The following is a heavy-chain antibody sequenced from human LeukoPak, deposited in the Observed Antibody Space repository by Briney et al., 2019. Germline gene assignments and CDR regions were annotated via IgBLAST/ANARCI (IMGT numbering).Heavy chain of an antibody. D-gene: IGHD2-2*01. Sequence: SETLSLTCTVSGGSISSYYWSWIRQPPGKGLEWIGYIYYSGSTNYNPSLKSRVTISVDTSKNQFSLKLSSVTAADTAVYYCAGYCSSTSCYVYWGQETLVTVSS. CDR3: AGYCSSTSCYVY. CDR1: GGSISSYY. CDR2: IYYSGST. V-gene: IGHV4-59*01. J-gene: IGHJ4*02.